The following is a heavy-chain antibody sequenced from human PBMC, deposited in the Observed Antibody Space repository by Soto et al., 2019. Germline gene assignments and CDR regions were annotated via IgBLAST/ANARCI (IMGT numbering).Heavy chain of an antibody. J-gene: IGHJ6*03. Sequence: QLQLQESGQGLVKPSETLSLTCTVSGGSISSSSYYWGWIRQPPGKGLEWIGSIYYSGSTYYNPSLKSRVTISVDTSKNQFSLKLSSVTAADTAVYYCARSVSDYDFWSGYSSHYYYYYMDVWGKGTTVTVSS. D-gene: IGHD3-3*01. CDR2: IYYSGST. CDR1: GGSISSSSYY. CDR3: ARSVSDYDFWSGYSSHYYYYYMDV. V-gene: IGHV4-39*01.